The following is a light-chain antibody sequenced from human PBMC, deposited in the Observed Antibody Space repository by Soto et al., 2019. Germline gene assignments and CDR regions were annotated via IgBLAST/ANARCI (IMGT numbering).Light chain of an antibody. CDR1: QSISSY. J-gene: IGKJ4*01. Sequence: DIQMTQSPSSLSASVGDRVTITCRASQSISSYLNWYQQKPGKAPKLLIYAASSLQSGVPSRFSGSGSGTDFTLTISSLQPEDVETYYCQQNYSTPLTFGGGTKVEIK. CDR2: AAS. CDR3: QQNYSTPLT. V-gene: IGKV1-39*01.